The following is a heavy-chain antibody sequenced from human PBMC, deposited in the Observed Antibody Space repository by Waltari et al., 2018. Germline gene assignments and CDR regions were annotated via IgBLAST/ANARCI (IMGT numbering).Heavy chain of an antibody. Sequence: QVQLQESGPGLVKPSETLSLTCPVSGGSISSYYWSWIRQPQGKGLDWIGYIYYSGSTNYNPSLKSRFTISVDTSKNQFSLKLSSVTAADTAVYYCARALSMVKDAFDIWGQGTMVTVSS. CDR3: ARALSMVKDAFDI. CDR2: IYYSGST. CDR1: GGSISSYY. D-gene: IGHD5-18*01. V-gene: IGHV4-59*01. J-gene: IGHJ3*02.